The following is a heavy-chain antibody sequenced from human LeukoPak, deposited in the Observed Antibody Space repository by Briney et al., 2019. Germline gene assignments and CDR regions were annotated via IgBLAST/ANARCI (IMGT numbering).Heavy chain of an antibody. CDR3: ARANIAVAGTPFDY. Sequence: GGPLRLSCAASGFTFSSYWMSWVRQAPGKGLEWVANIKQDGSEKYYVDSVKGRFTISRDNAKNSLYLQMNSLRAEDTAVYYCARANIAVAGTPFDYWGQGTLVTVSS. CDR1: GFTFSSYW. CDR2: IKQDGSEK. D-gene: IGHD6-19*01. V-gene: IGHV3-7*01. J-gene: IGHJ4*02.